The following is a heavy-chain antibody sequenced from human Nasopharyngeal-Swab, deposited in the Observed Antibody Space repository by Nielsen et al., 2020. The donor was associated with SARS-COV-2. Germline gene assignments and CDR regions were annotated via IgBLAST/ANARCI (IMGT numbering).Heavy chain of an antibody. CDR2: IIPILGIA. D-gene: IGHD4-17*01. CDR3: ARDGDYGRYFDY. J-gene: IGHJ4*02. Sequence: AVKDSCKASGGTFSSYAISWVRQAPGQGLEWRGGIIPILGIANYAQKFQGRVTITADKSTSTAYMELSSLRSEDTAVYYCARDGDYGRYFDYWGQGTLVTVSS. V-gene: IGHV1-69*10. CDR1: GGTFSSYA.